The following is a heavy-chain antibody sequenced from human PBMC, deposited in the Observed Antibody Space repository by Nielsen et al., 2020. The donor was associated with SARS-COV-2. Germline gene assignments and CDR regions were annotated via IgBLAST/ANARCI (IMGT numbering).Heavy chain of an antibody. J-gene: IGHJ6*02. CDR2: IWYDGSNK. CDR1: GFTFDDYG. D-gene: IGHD6-6*01. V-gene: IGHV3-33*08. CDR3: ARDGSSSYYYYYYYGMDV. Sequence: GGSLRLSCAASGFTFDDYGMHWVRQAPGKGLEWVAVIWYDGSNKYYADSVTGRFIISRDNSKYTLYLEMNSLRAEDTAVYYCARDGSSSYYYYYYYGMDVWGQGTTVTVSS.